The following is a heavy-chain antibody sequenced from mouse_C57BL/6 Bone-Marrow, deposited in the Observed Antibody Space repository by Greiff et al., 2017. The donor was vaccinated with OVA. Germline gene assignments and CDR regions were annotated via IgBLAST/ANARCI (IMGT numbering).Heavy chain of an antibody. Sequence: EVKVEESGGGLVQPKGSLKLSCAASGFSFNTYAMNWVRQAPGKGLEWVARIRSKSNNYATYYADSVKDRFTISRDDSESMLYLQMNNLKTEDTAMYYCVRQGDYDVVDYWGQGTTLTVSS. D-gene: IGHD2-4*01. CDR1: GFSFNTYA. CDR2: IRSKSNNYAT. CDR3: VRQGDYDVVDY. J-gene: IGHJ2*01. V-gene: IGHV10-1*01.